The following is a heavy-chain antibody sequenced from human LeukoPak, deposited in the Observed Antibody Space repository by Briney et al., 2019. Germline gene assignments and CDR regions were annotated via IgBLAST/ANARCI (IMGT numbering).Heavy chain of an antibody. CDR1: GFTFSSYS. CDR3: AKEIFSGLLYIDY. J-gene: IGHJ4*02. CDR2: ISSSSSYI. D-gene: IGHD5-12*01. Sequence: GGSLRLSCAASGFTFSSYSMNWVRQAPGKGLEWVSSISSSSSYIYCADSVKGRFTISRDNAKNSLYLQMNSLRAEDTAVYYCAKEIFSGLLYIDYWGQGTLVTVSS. V-gene: IGHV3-21*01.